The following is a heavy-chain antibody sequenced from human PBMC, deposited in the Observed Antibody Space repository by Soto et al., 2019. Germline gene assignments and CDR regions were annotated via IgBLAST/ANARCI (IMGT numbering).Heavy chain of an antibody. Sequence: KPSETLSLTCAVSGYSISSGYYWGWIRQPPGKGLEWIGSIYHSGSTYYNPSLKSRVTISVDTSKNQFSLKLSSVTAADTAVYYCARTYDYVWGSHFDYWGQGTLVTVSS. CDR2: IYHSGST. CDR1: GYSISSGYY. V-gene: IGHV4-38-2*01. J-gene: IGHJ4*02. CDR3: ARTYDYVWGSHFDY. D-gene: IGHD3-16*01.